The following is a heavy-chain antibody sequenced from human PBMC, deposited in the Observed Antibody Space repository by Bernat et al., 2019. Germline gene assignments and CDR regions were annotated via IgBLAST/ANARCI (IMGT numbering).Heavy chain of an antibody. CDR1: RFTFTNAW. Sequence: EVQLVESGGGFVKPGESLRLSCVTSRFTFTNAWMSWVRQAPGKGLEWVGRIKSKADGETTANTDPVQGRFTISREDSDGTLYLQMNSLKTEDTAVYYCTADVPDYGSREFDYWGQGTLVTVSS. D-gene: IGHD3-10*01. CDR3: TADVPDYGSREFDY. J-gene: IGHJ4*02. V-gene: IGHV3-15*01. CDR2: IKSKADGETT.